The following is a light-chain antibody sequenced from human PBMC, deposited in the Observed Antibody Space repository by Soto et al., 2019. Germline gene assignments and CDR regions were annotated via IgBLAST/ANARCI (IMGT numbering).Light chain of an antibody. CDR1: QSVITN. Sequence: EIVMTQSPATLSVSPGERATLSCRASQSVITNLAWYQQKSGQAPRLLIYAASTRATDIPARFSGSGSGTEFTLTISNLQSEDFVVYYCQQRSNWPPGFTFGPGTKVDIK. J-gene: IGKJ3*01. CDR3: QQRSNWPPGFT. V-gene: IGKV3-15*01. CDR2: AAS.